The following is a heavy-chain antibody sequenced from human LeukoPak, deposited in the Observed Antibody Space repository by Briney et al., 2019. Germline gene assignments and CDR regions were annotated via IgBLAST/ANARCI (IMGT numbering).Heavy chain of an antibody. Sequence: PGGCLRLSCAASGFTFRSYSMNWVRQAPGKGLEWVSYISSSNSTIYYRDPVKGRFTISRDNAENSLYLQMNSLRAEDTAVYYCARGSNSGRGALDFWGQGTLVTVSS. J-gene: IGHJ4*02. D-gene: IGHD3-10*02. CDR3: ARGSNSGRGALDF. V-gene: IGHV3-48*01. CDR1: GFTFRSYS. CDR2: ISSSNSTI.